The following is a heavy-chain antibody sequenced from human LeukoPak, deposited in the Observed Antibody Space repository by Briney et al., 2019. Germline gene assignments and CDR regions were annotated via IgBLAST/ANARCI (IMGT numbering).Heavy chain of an antibody. V-gene: IGHV3-74*01. J-gene: IGHJ4*02. D-gene: IGHD1-26*01. CDR1: GFTFSSYW. CDR2: INSDGSST. CDR3: AAHRYSGIYPYYFDY. Sequence: GGSLRLSCAASGFTFSSYWMHWVRQAPGKGLVRVSRINSDGSSTSYADSVKGRFTISRDNAKNTLYLQMNSLRAEDTAIYYCAAHRYSGIYPYYFDYWGQGALVTVSS.